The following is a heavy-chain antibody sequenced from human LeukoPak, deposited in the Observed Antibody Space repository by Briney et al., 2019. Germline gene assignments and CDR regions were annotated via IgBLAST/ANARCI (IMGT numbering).Heavy chain of an antibody. D-gene: IGHD6-19*01. CDR2: IYYSGST. CDR1: GGSISSGDYY. Sequence: SETLSLTCTVSGGSISSGDYYWSWIRQPPGKGLEWIGYIYYSGSTYYNPSLKSRVTISVDTSKNQFSLKLSSVTAADTAVYYCARMSRSGWYRNYFDYWGQGTLVTVSS. J-gene: IGHJ4*02. V-gene: IGHV4-30-4*01. CDR3: ARMSRSGWYRNYFDY.